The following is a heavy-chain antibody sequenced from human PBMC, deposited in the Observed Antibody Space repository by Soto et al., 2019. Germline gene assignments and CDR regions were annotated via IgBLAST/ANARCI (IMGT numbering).Heavy chain of an antibody. Sequence: ASVKVSCKASGYTFTGYYMHWVRQAPGQGLEWMGWINPNSGGTNYAQKFQGRVTMTRDTSISTAYMELSRLRSDDTAVYYCARDSGYSSSWYWFDPWGQGNLVTVSS. CDR2: INPNSGGT. V-gene: IGHV1-2*02. J-gene: IGHJ5*02. CDR3: ARDSGYSSSWYWFDP. CDR1: GYTFTGYY. D-gene: IGHD6-13*01.